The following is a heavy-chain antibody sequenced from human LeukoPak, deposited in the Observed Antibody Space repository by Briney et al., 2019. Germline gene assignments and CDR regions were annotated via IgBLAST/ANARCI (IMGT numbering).Heavy chain of an antibody. CDR3: AKDRSDNTTWYAGSH. Sequence: SETLSLTCTVSGGSISSGGYYWSWIRQPPGKGLEWIGYIYHSGSTYYNPSLKSRVTISVDRSKNQFSLKLSSVTAADTAVYYCAKDRSDNTTWYAGSHWGQGTLVTVSS. V-gene: IGHV4-30-2*01. CDR1: GGSISSGGYY. J-gene: IGHJ4*02. CDR2: IYHSGST. D-gene: IGHD2-2*01.